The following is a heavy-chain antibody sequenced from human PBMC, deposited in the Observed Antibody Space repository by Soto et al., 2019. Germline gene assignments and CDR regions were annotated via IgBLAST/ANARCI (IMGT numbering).Heavy chain of an antibody. J-gene: IGHJ6*02. Sequence: PGGSLRLSCAASGFTFSSYEMNWVRQAPGKGLEWVSYISSSGNIVYYADSVKGRFTISRDNAKSSLYLQMNSLRAEDTAVYFCARGPRFFDLIGGMDVWGQGTTVTVSS. CDR1: GFTFSSYE. CDR3: ARGPRFFDLIGGMDV. D-gene: IGHD3-9*01. CDR2: ISSSGNIV. V-gene: IGHV3-48*03.